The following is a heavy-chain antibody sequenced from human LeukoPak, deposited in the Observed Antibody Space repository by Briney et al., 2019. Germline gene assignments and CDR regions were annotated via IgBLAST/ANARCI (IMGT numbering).Heavy chain of an antibody. D-gene: IGHD5-12*01. CDR3: ARGGGYDFYFDY. J-gene: IGHJ4*02. CDR1: GGSISSYY. CDR2: IYYSGST. Sequence: SETLSLTCTVSGGSISSYYWSWIRQPPGKGLEWIGYIYYSGSTNYNPSLKSRATISVDTSKNQFSLKLSSVTAADTAVYYCARGGGYDFYFDYWGQGTLVTVSS. V-gene: IGHV4-59*01.